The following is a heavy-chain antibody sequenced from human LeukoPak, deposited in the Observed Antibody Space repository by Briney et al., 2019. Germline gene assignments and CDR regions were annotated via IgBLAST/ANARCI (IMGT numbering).Heavy chain of an antibody. CDR3: ASPLVGFGGVIADAFDI. CDR2: IYHSGGT. J-gene: IGHJ3*02. Sequence: SETLSLTCTVSGYSISSGYYWGWIRQPPGKGLEGIGSIYHSGGTYYNPSLKSRVTISVDTSKNQFSLKLSSVTAADTAVYYCASPLVGFGGVIADAFDIWGQGIMVTVSS. D-gene: IGHD3-16*02. V-gene: IGHV4-38-2*02. CDR1: GYSISSGYY.